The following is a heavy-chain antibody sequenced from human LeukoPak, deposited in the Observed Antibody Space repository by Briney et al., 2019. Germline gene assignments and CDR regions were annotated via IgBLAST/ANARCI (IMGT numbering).Heavy chain of an antibody. D-gene: IGHD2-15*01. J-gene: IGHJ3*02. V-gene: IGHV4-59*12. CDR1: GGSFSGYY. CDR2: IYYSGST. CDR3: ARGRYCSADICSGGDAFDI. Sequence: SETLSLTCAVYGGSFSGYYWSWIRQHPGKGLEWIGYIYYSGSTYYNPSLKSRVTMSVDTSKNQFSLKLSSVTAADTAVYYCARGRYCSADICSGGDAFDIWGQGTMVSVSS.